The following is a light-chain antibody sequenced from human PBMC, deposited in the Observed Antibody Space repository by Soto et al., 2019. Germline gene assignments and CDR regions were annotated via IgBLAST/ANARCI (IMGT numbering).Light chain of an antibody. CDR3: CSYAGSYTLWV. CDR2: DVS. J-gene: IGLJ3*02. V-gene: IGLV2-11*01. CDR1: SSDVGGYNF. Sequence: QSALTQPRSVSGSPGQSGTISFTGTSSDVGGYNFVSWYQQYPGKAPKLIIYDVSKRPSGVPDRFSGSKSGNTASLTISGLQAEDEADYYCCSYAGSYTLWVFGGGTKVTVL.